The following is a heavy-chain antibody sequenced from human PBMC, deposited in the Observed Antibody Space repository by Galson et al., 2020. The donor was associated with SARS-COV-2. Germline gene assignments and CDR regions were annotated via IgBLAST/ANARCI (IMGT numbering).Heavy chain of an antibody. CDR3: ARDGQSGAPYAFDF. CDR2: ISYDGSNK. CDR1: GFTFSSYA. D-gene: IGHD4-4*01. V-gene: IGHV3-30*04. Sequence: GGSLRLSCAASGFTFSSYAMHWVRQAPGKGLEWVAVISYDGSNKYYADSVRGRFSISRDNSKNTVSLQMNSLRAEDTAVYYCARDGQSGAPYAFDFWGQGTTVTVSS. J-gene: IGHJ3*01.